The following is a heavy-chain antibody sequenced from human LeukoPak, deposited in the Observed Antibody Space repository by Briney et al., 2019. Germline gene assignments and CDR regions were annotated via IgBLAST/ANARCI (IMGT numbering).Heavy chain of an antibody. CDR1: GGSISSGGYY. CDR2: IYYSGST. CDR3: ARILPSFHYYGMDV. V-gene: IGHV4-31*03. Sequence: PSQTLSLTCTVSGGSISSGGYYWSWIRQHPGKGLEWIGYIYYSGSTYYNPSLKSRVTISVDTSKNQFSLKLSSVTAADTAVYYCARILPSFHYYGMDVWGQGTTVTVSS. J-gene: IGHJ6*02. D-gene: IGHD1-26*01.